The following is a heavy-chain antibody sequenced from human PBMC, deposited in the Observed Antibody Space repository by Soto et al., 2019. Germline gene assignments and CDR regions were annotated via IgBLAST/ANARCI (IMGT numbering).Heavy chain of an antibody. CDR3: TRGLFSGSYYSGGWYSFDS. CDR2: INHSGSS. Sequence: SETLSLTCAVSGESFSGYIWTWIRQTPGKGLQWIGQINHSGSSIYNPSLKNRVTISTMSNNKFSLELSSVTAADTAVYYCTRGLFSGSYYSGGWYSFDSWGQGTMVT. V-gene: IGHV4-34*01. J-gene: IGHJ4*02. CDR1: GESFSGYI. D-gene: IGHD1-26*01.